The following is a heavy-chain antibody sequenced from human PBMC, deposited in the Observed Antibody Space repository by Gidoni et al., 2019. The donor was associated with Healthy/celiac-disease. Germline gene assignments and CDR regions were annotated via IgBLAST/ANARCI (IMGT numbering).Heavy chain of an antibody. Sequence: EVQLVESGGGLVQPGRSLRLSCAPSGFTFDDYAMHWVRQAPGKGLEWVLGISGNRGSIGYADSVKGRFTISRDNAKNSLYLQMNSLRAEDTALYYCAKDRGYSSSWPDYWGQGTLVTVSS. J-gene: IGHJ4*02. V-gene: IGHV3-9*01. D-gene: IGHD6-13*01. CDR3: AKDRGYSSSWPDY. CDR2: ISGNRGSI. CDR1: GFTFDDYA.